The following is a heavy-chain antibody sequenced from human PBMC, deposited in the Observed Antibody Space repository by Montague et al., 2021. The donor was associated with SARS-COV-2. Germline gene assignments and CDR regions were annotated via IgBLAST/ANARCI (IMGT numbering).Heavy chain of an antibody. Sequence: TLSLTCTVSGGSISSGGYYWSWIRQHTGKGLEWIGYIYYSGSTYYNPTLKSRVTISVDKSKNQFSLKLSSVTAAATAVYYCARDFGWYSSSWFDHWGQGTLVTVSS. J-gene: IGHJ5*02. D-gene: IGHD6-13*01. V-gene: IGHV4-31*03. CDR2: IYYSGST. CDR1: GGSISSGGYY. CDR3: ARDFGWYSSSWFDH.